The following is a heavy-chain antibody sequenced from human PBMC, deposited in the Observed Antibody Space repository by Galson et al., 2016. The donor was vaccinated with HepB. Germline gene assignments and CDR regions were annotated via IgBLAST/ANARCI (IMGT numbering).Heavy chain of an antibody. Sequence: SVKVSCKASGYIFTSYGISWVRQAPGQGLEWMGWISAFNGNTNYAQKLQGRVTMTTDTSPSTAYMDLRSLISDDTAVYYGARPMYWNYHQPCDFWGQGTLVTVSS. CDR2: ISAFNGNT. V-gene: IGHV1-18*01. CDR1: GYIFTSYG. J-gene: IGHJ4*02. D-gene: IGHD1-7*01. CDR3: ARPMYWNYHQPCDF.